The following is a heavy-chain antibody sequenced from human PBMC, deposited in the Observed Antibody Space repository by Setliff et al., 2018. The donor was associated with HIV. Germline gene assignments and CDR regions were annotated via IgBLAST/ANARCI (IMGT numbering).Heavy chain of an antibody. V-gene: IGHV7-4-1*02. Sequence: GASVKVSCKVSGGTFSDYAVTWVRQAPGQGLEWMGWINTYTGNPTYAQDFTGRFVFSLDTSVSTAYLQISSLKAEDIAVYYCARDGYYYDSSGHLAYYFDYWGQGTLVTVSS. D-gene: IGHD3-22*01. CDR2: INTYTGNP. CDR3: ARDGYYYDSSGHLAYYFDY. CDR1: GGTFSDYA. J-gene: IGHJ4*02.